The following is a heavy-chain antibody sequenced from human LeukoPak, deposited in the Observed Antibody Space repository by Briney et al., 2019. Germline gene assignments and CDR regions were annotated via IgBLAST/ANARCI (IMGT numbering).Heavy chain of an antibody. CDR3: AELGITMVGGV. J-gene: IGHJ6*04. D-gene: IGHD3-10*02. V-gene: IGHV3-21*01. CDR2: ISSSSGFP. Sequence: AGGSLRLSCAASGFTFSAYTFNWVRQAPGKGLEWVSSISSSSGFPYYTDSVKGRFTISRDNANNSLFLQMNSLRAEDTAVYYCAELGITMVGGVWGKGTTVTISA. CDR1: GFTFSAYT.